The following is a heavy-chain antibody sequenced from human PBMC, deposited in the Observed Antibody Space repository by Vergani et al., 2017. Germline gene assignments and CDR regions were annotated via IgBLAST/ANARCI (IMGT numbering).Heavy chain of an antibody. CDR3: ARDYGDFWSGYDY. Sequence: EVQLVESGGGLVKPGGSLRLSCAASGFTFSSYWMSWVRQAPGKGLEWVANIKQDGSEKYYVDSVKGRFTISRDNAKNSLYLQMNSLRAEDTAVYYCARDYGDFWSGYDYWGQGTLVTVSS. CDR2: IKQDGSEK. V-gene: IGHV3-7*01. D-gene: IGHD3-3*01. J-gene: IGHJ4*02. CDR1: GFTFSSYW.